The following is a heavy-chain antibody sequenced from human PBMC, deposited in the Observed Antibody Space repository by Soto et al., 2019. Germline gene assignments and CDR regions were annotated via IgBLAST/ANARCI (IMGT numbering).Heavy chain of an antibody. CDR3: AREALYCGGDCYTPDY. D-gene: IGHD2-21*02. CDR2: ISSSSSYI. CDR1: GSTFSSYS. V-gene: IGHV3-21*01. J-gene: IGHJ4*02. Sequence: GGSLRLSCAASGSTFSSYSMNWVRQAPGKGLEWVSSISSSSSYIYYADSVKGRFTTSRDNAKNSLYLQMDSLRAEDTAVYYCAREALYCGGDCYTPDYWGQGTLVTVSS.